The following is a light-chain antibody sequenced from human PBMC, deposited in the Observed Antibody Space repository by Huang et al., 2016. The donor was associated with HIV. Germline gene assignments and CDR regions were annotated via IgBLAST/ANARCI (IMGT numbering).Light chain of an antibody. Sequence: EIVLTQSPGTLSLSPGERATLSCRASQSISSTFLAWYQQKPGQAPRLLIYCASSRATGIPDRFGGSGSGTDFTLTISRLEPEDFAVYYCQQYGSSPPYTFGQGTKLEIK. CDR2: CAS. CDR1: QSISSTF. CDR3: QQYGSSPPYT. J-gene: IGKJ2*01. V-gene: IGKV3-20*01.